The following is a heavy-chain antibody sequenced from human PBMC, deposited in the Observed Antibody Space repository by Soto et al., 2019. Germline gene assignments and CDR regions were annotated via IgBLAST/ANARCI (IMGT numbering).Heavy chain of an antibody. Sequence: ASVKVSCKASGYTFTGYYMHWVRQAPGQGLEWMGWINPNSGGTNYAQKFQGWVTMTRDTSISTAYMELSRLRSDDTAVYYGARGIAARHSDAFDIWGQGTMVTVSS. J-gene: IGHJ3*02. CDR2: INPNSGGT. CDR1: GYTFTGYY. D-gene: IGHD6-6*01. CDR3: ARGIAARHSDAFDI. V-gene: IGHV1-2*04.